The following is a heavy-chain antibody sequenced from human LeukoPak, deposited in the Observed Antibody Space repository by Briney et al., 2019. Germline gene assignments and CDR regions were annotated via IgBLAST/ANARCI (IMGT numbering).Heavy chain of an antibody. V-gene: IGHV4-59*01. CDR2: IYSSGST. Sequence: SETLSLTCTVSSGSINSYYWNWIRQPPGKGLEWIGRIYSSGSTNYSPSLKSLVTISVDTSKNQFSLKLSSVTAADTAVYYCAREGAVGVITLDDAFDIWGQGTMVTVSS. CDR1: SGSINSYY. D-gene: IGHD3-16*02. J-gene: IGHJ3*02. CDR3: AREGAVGVITLDDAFDI.